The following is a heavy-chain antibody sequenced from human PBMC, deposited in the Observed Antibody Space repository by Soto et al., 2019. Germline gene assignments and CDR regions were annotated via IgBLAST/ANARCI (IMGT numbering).Heavy chain of an antibody. J-gene: IGHJ4*02. CDR2: ISSGGST. CDR3: ARDTFGGAYDFLH. V-gene: IGHV3-66*01. Sequence: EVQLVESGGGLVQPGGSLRLSCAASGFTVSSFYMTWVRQAPGKGLQWVAVISSGGSTYYADSVKGRFTSSRDNSKNTLYREMNSLRAEDTGVYYCARDTFGGAYDFLHGGQGRLVTVSS. CDR1: GFTVSSFY. D-gene: IGHD3-3*01.